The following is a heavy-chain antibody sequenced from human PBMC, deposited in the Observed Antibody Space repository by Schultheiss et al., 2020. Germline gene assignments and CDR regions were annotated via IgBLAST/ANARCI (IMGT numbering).Heavy chain of an antibody. V-gene: IGHV1-2*06. D-gene: IGHD6-6*01. CDR3: ARLQLPSP. CDR2: INPNSGGT. CDR1: GYTFTSYA. J-gene: IGHJ5*02. Sequence: ASVKVSCKASGYTFTSYAMNWVRQAPGQGLEWMGRINPNSGGTDYAQKFQDRVTITRDTSISTAYMELNRLRSDDTAMYYCARLQLPSPWGQGTLVTVSS.